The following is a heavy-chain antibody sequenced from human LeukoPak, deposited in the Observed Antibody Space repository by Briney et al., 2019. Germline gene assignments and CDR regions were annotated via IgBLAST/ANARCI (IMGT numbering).Heavy chain of an antibody. CDR2: IYTSGST. Sequence: PSETLSLTCTVSGGSISSYYWSWIRQPAGKGLEWIERIYTSGSTNYNPSLKSRVTMSVDTSKNQFSLKLSSVTAADTAVYYCARVRSGWNHDAFDIWGQGTMVTVSS. D-gene: IGHD6-19*01. V-gene: IGHV4-4*07. J-gene: IGHJ3*02. CDR1: GGSISSYY. CDR3: ARVRSGWNHDAFDI.